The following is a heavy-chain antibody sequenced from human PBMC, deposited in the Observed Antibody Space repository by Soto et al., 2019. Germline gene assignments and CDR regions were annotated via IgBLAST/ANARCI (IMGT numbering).Heavy chain of an antibody. V-gene: IGHV4-59*08. Sequence: PSETLSLTCTVSGGSLSSYYWSWIRQPPGKGLEWIGYIYYSGSTNYNPSLKSRVTISVDTSKNQFSLKLSSVTAADTAVYYCATLRGGYSGYDWRSGRWFDPWGQGTQVTVSS. CDR1: GGSLSSYY. D-gene: IGHD5-12*01. CDR3: ATLRGGYSGYDWRSGRWFDP. J-gene: IGHJ5*02. CDR2: IYYSGST.